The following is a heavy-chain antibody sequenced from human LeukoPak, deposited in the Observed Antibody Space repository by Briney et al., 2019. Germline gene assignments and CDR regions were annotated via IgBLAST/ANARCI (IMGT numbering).Heavy chain of an antibody. V-gene: IGHV4-59*01. D-gene: IGHD3-22*01. CDR2: IYYSGST. Sequence: SETLSLTCTVSGGSISSYYWSWIRQPPGKGLEWIGYIYYSGSTHYNPSLKSRVTISVDTSKNQFSLKLSSVTAADTAVYYCASSGYYYSAFDIWGQGTMVTVSS. CDR3: ASSGYYYSAFDI. CDR1: GGSISSYY. J-gene: IGHJ3*02.